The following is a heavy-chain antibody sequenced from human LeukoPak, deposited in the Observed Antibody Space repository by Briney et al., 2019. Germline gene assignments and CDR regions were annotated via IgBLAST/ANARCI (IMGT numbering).Heavy chain of an antibody. CDR1: GGSISSYY. J-gene: IGHJ3*02. Sequence: SETLSLTCTVSGGSISSYYWSWIRQPPGKGLEWIGYTYYSGSTNYNPSLKSRVTISVDTSKNQFSLKLSSVTAADTAVYYCARGNIYDSSGYYYVGAFDIWGQGTMVTVSS. D-gene: IGHD3-22*01. V-gene: IGHV4-59*01. CDR3: ARGNIYDSSGYYYVGAFDI. CDR2: TYYSGST.